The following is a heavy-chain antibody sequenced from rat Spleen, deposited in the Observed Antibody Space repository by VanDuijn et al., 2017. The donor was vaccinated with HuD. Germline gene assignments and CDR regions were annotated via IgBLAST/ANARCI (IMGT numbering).Heavy chain of an antibody. Sequence: EVQLVESGGGLVQPGRSLKLSCAASGFTFSDHYMAWVRQAPKKGLEWVASISYEGSSTYYGDSVKGRFTFSRDNAKNTLSLQMNSLRSEDTATYYCAKAFYSSIDYWGQGVMVTVSS. D-gene: IGHD1-2*01. J-gene: IGHJ2*01. CDR3: AKAFYSSIDY. CDR1: GFTFSDHY. V-gene: IGHV5-22*01. CDR2: ISYEGSST.